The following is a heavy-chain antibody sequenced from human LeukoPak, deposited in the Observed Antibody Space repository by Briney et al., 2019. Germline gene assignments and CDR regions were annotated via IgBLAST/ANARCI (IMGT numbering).Heavy chain of an antibody. CDR3: ARATPGPFWSGYYTGNGQLLDY. CDR2: IIPILGIA. J-gene: IGHJ4*02. Sequence: SVKVSCKASGGTFSSYAISWVRQAPGQGLEWMGRIIPILGIANYAQKFQGRVAITADKSTSTAYMELSSLRSEDTAVYYCARATPGPFWSGYYTGNGQLLDYWGQGTLVTVSS. V-gene: IGHV1-69*04. D-gene: IGHD3-3*01. CDR1: GGTFSSYA.